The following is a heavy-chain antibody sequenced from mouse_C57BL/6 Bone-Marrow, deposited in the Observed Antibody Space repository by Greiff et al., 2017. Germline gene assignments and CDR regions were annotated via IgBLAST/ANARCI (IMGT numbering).Heavy chain of an antibody. J-gene: IGHJ4*01. Sequence: QVQLQQSGPGLVQPSQSLSITCTVSGFSLTSYGVHWVRQSPGTGLEWLGVIWSGGSTDYNAAFISRLSISKDNSKSQVFFKMNSLQADDTAIYYCARKRDYCAMDYWGQGTSVTVSS. CDR3: ARKRDYCAMDY. CDR1: GFSLTSYG. V-gene: IGHV2-2*01. CDR2: IWSGGST.